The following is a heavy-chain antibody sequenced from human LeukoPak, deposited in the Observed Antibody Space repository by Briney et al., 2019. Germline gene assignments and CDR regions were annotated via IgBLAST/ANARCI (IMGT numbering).Heavy chain of an antibody. V-gene: IGHV3-23*01. CDR2: ISGSGGST. Sequence: GGSLRLSCAASGFTFSSYAMSWVRQAPGKGLEWVSAISGSGGSTYYADSVKGRFAISGDNSKNTLYLQMNSLRAEDTAVYYCAKGSSGGARFFDYWGQGTLVTVSS. D-gene: IGHD1-26*01. CDR3: AKGSSGGARFFDY. CDR1: GFTFSSYA. J-gene: IGHJ4*02.